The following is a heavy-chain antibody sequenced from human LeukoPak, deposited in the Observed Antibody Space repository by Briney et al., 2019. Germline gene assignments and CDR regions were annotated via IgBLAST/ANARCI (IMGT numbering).Heavy chain of an antibody. CDR1: GFTFRNYW. J-gene: IGHJ4*02. V-gene: IGHV3-7*04. Sequence: GGSLRLSCAASGFTFRNYWMSWVRQAPGKGLEWVANIKPDGSEKRYVDSVKGRFTISRDNAKNSLYLQMNSLRAEDTAVYYCARVVGTDEGADYWGQGTLVTVSS. D-gene: IGHD1-7*01. CDR2: IKPDGSEK. CDR3: ARVVGTDEGADY.